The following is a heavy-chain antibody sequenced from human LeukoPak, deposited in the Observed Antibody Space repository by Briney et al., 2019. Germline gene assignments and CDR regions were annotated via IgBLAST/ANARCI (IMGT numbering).Heavy chain of an antibody. D-gene: IGHD3-10*01. CDR1: GFTLSDHF. V-gene: IGHV3-72*01. CDR3: VRAGAETGGFYHMDV. J-gene: IGHJ6*03. Sequence: QPGGSLRLSCSASGFTLSDHFMDWVRQAPGKGLEWVGRSRNKARSYTTEYAASVKGRFTISRDESTNSLYLQMNSLRTEDTAVYYCVRAGAETGGFYHMDVWGEGTTVTVSS. CDR2: SRNKARSYTT.